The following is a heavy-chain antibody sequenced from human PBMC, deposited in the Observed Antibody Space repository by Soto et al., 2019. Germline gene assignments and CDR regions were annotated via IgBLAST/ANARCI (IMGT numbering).Heavy chain of an antibody. CDR2: ISYDGSNK. J-gene: IGHJ5*02. Sequence: QVQLVESGGGVVQPGRSLRLSCAASGFTFSSYGMHWVRQAPGKGLEWVAVISYDGSNKYYADSVKGRFTISRDNSKNTLYLQMNSLRAEDTAMYYCAKAPEPGDSDPWGQGTLVTVSS. D-gene: IGHD3-16*01. CDR3: AKAPEPGDSDP. V-gene: IGHV3-30*18. CDR1: GFTFSSYG.